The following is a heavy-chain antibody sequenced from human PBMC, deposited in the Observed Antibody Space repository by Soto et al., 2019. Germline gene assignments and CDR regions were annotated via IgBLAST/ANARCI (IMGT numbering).Heavy chain of an antibody. CDR1: GGSISSGGYS. Sequence: QLQLQESGSGLVKPSQTLSLTCAVSGGSISSGGYSWSWIRQPPGQGLEWIGYIYHSGSTYYNPSHKSRVTISVDRSKNQFSLKLSSVTAADTAVYYGARSYGGRWDAFDIWGQGTMVTVSS. V-gene: IGHV4-30-2*01. J-gene: IGHJ3*02. D-gene: IGHD3-16*01. CDR2: IYHSGST. CDR3: ARSYGGRWDAFDI.